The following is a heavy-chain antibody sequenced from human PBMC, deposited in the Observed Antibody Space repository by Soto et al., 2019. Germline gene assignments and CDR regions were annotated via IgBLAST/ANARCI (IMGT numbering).Heavy chain of an antibody. D-gene: IGHD2-21*02. CDR2: IYPGDSET. J-gene: IGHJ4*02. CDR3: GGLVGAYYSCFDR. CDR1: GYDFARTW. Sequence: PGESLKISCKASGYDFARTWIGWVRQLPGKGLDWLGIIYPGDSETRYSPSFRGQVTFSVDMSISTAYLQWSSPKTSDIAIYYCGGLVGAYYSCFDRWGQRPRVTVSS. V-gene: IGHV5-51*01.